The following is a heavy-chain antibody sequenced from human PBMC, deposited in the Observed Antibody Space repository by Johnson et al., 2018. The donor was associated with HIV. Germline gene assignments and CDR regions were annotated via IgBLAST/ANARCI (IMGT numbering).Heavy chain of an antibody. Sequence: QVQLVESGGGVVQPGGSLRLSCAASGFTFSSYDMHWVRQATGKGLEWVSGINWDGDSTYYADSVKGRFNISRDNAKNSLYLQMNSLRGEDTAVYYCARDRMGATAFDIWGQGTMVTVSS. D-gene: IGHD1-26*01. V-gene: IGHV3-NL1*01. CDR1: GFTFSSYD. J-gene: IGHJ3*02. CDR2: INWDGDST. CDR3: ARDRMGATAFDI.